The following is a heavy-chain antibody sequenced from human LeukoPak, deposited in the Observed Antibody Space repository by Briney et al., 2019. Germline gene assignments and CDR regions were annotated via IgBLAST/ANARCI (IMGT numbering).Heavy chain of an antibody. D-gene: IGHD5-12*01. CDR1: GFTVGNNY. J-gene: IGHJ4*02. Sequence: GGSLRLSCAASGFTVGNNYMNWVRQAPGKGLEWVAVISYDGSNKYYADSVKGRFTISRDNSKNTLYLQMNSLRAEDTAMYYCAKDRYSGYGLPFDYWGQGTLVTVSS. CDR2: ISYDGSNK. CDR3: AKDRYSGYGLPFDY. V-gene: IGHV3-30*18.